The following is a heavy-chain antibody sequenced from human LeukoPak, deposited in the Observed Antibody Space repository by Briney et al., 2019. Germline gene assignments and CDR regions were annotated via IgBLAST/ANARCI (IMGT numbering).Heavy chain of an antibody. CDR3: ARGKPLEYGGKGGWFDP. V-gene: IGHV4-59*01. CDR1: ADSISGYY. Sequence: SETLSLTCTVSADSISGYYWTWIRQPPGKGLERIGYVYYTGSTDYNPSLKSRVTISVDTPKNQFSLKLSSVTAADTAVHYCARGKPLEYGGKGGWFDPWGQGTLVTVSS. CDR2: VYYTGST. J-gene: IGHJ5*02. D-gene: IGHD4-23*01.